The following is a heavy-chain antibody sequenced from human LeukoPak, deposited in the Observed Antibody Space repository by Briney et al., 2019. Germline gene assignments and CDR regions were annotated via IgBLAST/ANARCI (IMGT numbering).Heavy chain of an antibody. D-gene: IGHD2-15*01. V-gene: IGHV1-46*01. CDR2: INPSGGST. J-gene: IGHJ5*02. CDR3: ARAFVDIVGRRNWFDP. Sequence: ASVKVSCKASGYTFTSYYMHWVRQAPGQGLEWMGIINPSGGSTSYAQKFQGRVTMTRDTSTSTVYMELSSLRSEDTAVYYCARAFVDIVGRRNWFDPWGQGTLVTVSS. CDR1: GYTFTSYY.